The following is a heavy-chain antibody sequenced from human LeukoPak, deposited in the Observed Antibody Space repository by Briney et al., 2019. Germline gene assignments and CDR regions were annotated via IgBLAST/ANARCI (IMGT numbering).Heavy chain of an antibody. V-gene: IGHV4-30-4*08. CDR2: IYYSGST. Sequence: SETLSLTCTVSGGSISSGDYYWSWIRQPPGKGLEWIGYIYYSGSTYYNPSLKSRVTISVDTSKNQFSLKLSSVTAADTAVYYCARVFVPAAIGYYFDYWGQGTLVTVSS. D-gene: IGHD2-2*01. CDR1: GGSISSGDYY. CDR3: ARVFVPAAIGYYFDY. J-gene: IGHJ4*02.